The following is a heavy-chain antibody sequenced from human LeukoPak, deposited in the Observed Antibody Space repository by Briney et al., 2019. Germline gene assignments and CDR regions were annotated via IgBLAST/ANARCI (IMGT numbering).Heavy chain of an antibody. Sequence: GGSLRLSCAASGFTVSSNYMSWVRQAPGKGLEWVSVIYSGGSTCYADSVKGRFTISTDNSKNPLYLQKNSLRAEDTAVYYCARDFGDGYNYEYAFDIGGQGTMVTVSS. D-gene: IGHD5-24*01. J-gene: IGHJ3*02. V-gene: IGHV3-53*01. CDR1: GFTVSSNY. CDR2: IYSGGST. CDR3: ARDFGDGYNYEYAFDI.